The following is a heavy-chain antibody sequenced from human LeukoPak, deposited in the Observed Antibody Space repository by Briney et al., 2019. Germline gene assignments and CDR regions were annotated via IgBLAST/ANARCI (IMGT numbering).Heavy chain of an antibody. CDR3: ANPQSRGYDYLDY. CDR2: ISGSGYST. J-gene: IGHJ4*02. D-gene: IGHD5-12*01. CDR1: GFTFSSHG. V-gene: IGHV3-23*01. Sequence: PGGSLRLSCAASGFTFSSHGMSWVRQAPGKGLEWVSGISGSGYSTYYADSVKGRFTISRDNPKNTLYLQMNSLRAEDTAVYYCANPQSRGYDYLDYWGQGTLVTVSS.